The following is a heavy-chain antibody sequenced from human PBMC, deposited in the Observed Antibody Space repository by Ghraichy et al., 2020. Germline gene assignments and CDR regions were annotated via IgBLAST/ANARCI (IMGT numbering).Heavy chain of an antibody. CDR3: ARDGDSSGFDY. D-gene: IGHD6-19*01. Sequence: GESLNISCAASGFTFSSYAMHWVRQAPGKGLEWVAVISYDGSNKYYADSVKGRFTISRDNSKNTLYLQMNSLRAEDTAVYYCARDGDSSGFDYWGQGTLVTVSS. J-gene: IGHJ4*02. CDR2: ISYDGSNK. V-gene: IGHV3-30-3*01. CDR1: GFTFSSYA.